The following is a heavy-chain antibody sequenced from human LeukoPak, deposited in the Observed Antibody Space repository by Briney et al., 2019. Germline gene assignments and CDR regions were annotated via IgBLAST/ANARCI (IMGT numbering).Heavy chain of an antibody. V-gene: IGHV3-74*01. CDR3: ARDYSYAMNV. CDR1: GFIFSSSW. J-gene: IGHJ6*04. D-gene: IGHD2-21*01. CDR2: INSDGSST. Sequence: GGSLRLSCAASGFIFSSSWMHWVRQAPGKGLGWVSHINSDGSSTTYANSVKGRFTISRDNAKNTLYLQMHSLRAEDTAVYFCARDYSYAMNVWGKGTTVTVSS.